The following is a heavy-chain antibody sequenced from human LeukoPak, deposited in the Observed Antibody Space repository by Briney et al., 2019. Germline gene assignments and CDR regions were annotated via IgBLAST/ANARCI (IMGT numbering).Heavy chain of an antibody. J-gene: IGHJ6*03. Sequence: PGGSLRLSCAASGLTVSSNYMSWVRQAPGKGLECVSVIYSGGTTYYTDSVKGRFTISRDNSKNTLYLQMNSLRAEDTAVYYCARLRPYCSSTSCSYYYYYMDVWGTGTTVTVSS. CDR1: GLTVSSNY. CDR2: IYSGGTT. D-gene: IGHD2-2*01. CDR3: ARLRPYCSSTSCSYYYYYMDV. V-gene: IGHV3-53*01.